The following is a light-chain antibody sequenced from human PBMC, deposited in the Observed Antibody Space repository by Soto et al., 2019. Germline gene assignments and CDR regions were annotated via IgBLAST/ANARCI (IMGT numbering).Light chain of an antibody. CDR3: QHYRTS. Sequence: EIVLTQSPGTLSLSPGERGTISCRASQSVSSSYLAWYQRKPGQAPRLLIYGASSRATGIPDRFSGSGSGTDFTLTNTGLEPEDFAVYYCQHYRTSFGGGTKVEIK. V-gene: IGKV3-20*01. CDR2: GAS. CDR1: QSVSSSY. J-gene: IGKJ4*01.